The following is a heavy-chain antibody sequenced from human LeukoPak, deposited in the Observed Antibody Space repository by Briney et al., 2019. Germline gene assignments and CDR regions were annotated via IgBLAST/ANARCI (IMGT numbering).Heavy chain of an antibody. J-gene: IGHJ4*02. Sequence: LPGGSLRLSCAASGFTFRNYAMHWVRQAPGKGLEWVAVVWSDGSHQYYAASVEGRFTISRDNSKNMLSLHLNSLKAEDTAIYYCAKDHTIFGVVYYFDNWGQGTLVTVSS. CDR2: VWSDGSHQ. CDR3: AKDHTIFGVVYYFDN. CDR1: GFTFRNYA. V-gene: IGHV3-33*06. D-gene: IGHD3-3*01.